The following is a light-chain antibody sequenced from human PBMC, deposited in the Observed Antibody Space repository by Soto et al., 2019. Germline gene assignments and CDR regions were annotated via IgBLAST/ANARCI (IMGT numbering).Light chain of an antibody. CDR1: QSVSSNY. CDR2: GAF. J-gene: IGKJ2*01. Sequence: EIVLTQSPGTLSLSPGGRATLSCRASQSVSSNYLAWYQQKPGQAPRLLIYGAFSRATGIPDRFGGSGSGTGFTLTISRLEPDDFAVYYCQHYGGSSYTFGQGTKLEIK. CDR3: QHYGGSSYT. V-gene: IGKV3-20*01.